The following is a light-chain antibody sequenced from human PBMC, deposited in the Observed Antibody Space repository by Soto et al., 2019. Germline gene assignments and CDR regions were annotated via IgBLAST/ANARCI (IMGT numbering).Light chain of an antibody. J-gene: IGKJ1*01. Sequence: EIVLTQSPATLSLSPGESATLSCGASQSVTSNYLAWYQQRPGLAPRLLIYDASSRATGIPDRFFGSGSGTDFTLSVSGMEPKNSAVYYCQNYGSSPWPFGKGTKVDIK. CDR2: DAS. V-gene: IGKV3D-20*01. CDR3: QNYGSSPWP. CDR1: QSVTSNY.